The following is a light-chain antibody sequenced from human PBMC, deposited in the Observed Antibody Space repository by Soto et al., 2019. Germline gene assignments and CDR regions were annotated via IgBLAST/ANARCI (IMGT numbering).Light chain of an antibody. J-gene: IGKJ3*01. V-gene: IGKV3-20*01. CDR3: QQYGSSPLFT. CDR2: GAS. CDR1: QSVSSSY. Sequence: EIVLTQSPGTLSLSPGERATLSCRASQSVSSSYLAWYQQKPGQAPRLLIYGASSRATGIPDSFSGSGSGTDFTLTISRLKPEDFAVYYCQQYGSSPLFTFGPGTKVDIK.